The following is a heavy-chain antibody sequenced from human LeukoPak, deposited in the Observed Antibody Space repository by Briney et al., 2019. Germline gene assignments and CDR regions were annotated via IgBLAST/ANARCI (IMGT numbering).Heavy chain of an antibody. CDR1: GFTFSSYC. CDR2: INSDGSST. CDR3: ARKAGGYSYGPLDY. J-gene: IGHJ4*02. D-gene: IGHD5-18*01. Sequence: GGSLRLSCAASGFTFSSYCMHWVRQAPGKGLVWVSRINSDGSSTSYADSVKGRFTISRDNAKNTLYLQMNSLRAEGTAVYYCARKAGGYSYGPLDYWGQGTLVTVSS. V-gene: IGHV3-74*01.